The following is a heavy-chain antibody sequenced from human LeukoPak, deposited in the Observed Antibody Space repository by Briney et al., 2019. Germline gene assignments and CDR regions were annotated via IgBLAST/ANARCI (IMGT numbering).Heavy chain of an antibody. Sequence: PSGTLSLTCTVSGGSISSSSYYWGWIRQPPGKGLEWIGSIYYSGSTYYNPPLKSRVTISVDTSKNQFSLKLSSVTAADTAVYYCARHVVAVAGTNPYYYYYYMDVWGKGTTVTVSS. D-gene: IGHD6-19*01. CDR2: IYYSGST. CDR1: GGSISSSSYY. J-gene: IGHJ6*03. V-gene: IGHV4-39*01. CDR3: ARHVVAVAGTNPYYYYYYMDV.